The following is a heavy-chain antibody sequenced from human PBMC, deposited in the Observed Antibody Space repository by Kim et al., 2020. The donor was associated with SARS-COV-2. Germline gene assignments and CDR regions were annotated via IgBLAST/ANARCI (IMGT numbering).Heavy chain of an antibody. CDR2: IYHSGST. CDR3: ARGTVGATKTAFDI. Sequence: SETLSLTCAVSGGSISSSNWWSWVRQPPGKGLEWIGEIYHSGSTNYNPSLKSRVTISVDKSKNQFSLKLSSVTAADTAVYYCARGTVGATKTAFDIWGQGTMVTVSS. V-gene: IGHV4-4*02. J-gene: IGHJ3*02. D-gene: IGHD1-26*01. CDR1: GGSISSSNW.